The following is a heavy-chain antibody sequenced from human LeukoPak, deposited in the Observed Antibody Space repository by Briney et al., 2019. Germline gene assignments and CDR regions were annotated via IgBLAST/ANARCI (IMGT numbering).Heavy chain of an antibody. J-gene: IGHJ3*02. D-gene: IGHD3-22*01. CDR1: GGSISSSSYY. CDR2: IYYSGST. CDR3: SGARDNEWYYYDSSGYYDAFDI. V-gene: IGHV4-39*01. Sequence: SETLSLTCTVSGGSISSSSYYWGWIRQPPGKGLEWIGSIYYSGSTYYNPSLKSRVTISVDTSKNQFSLKLSSVTAADTAVYYCSGARDNEWYYYDSSGYYDAFDIWGQGTMVTVSS.